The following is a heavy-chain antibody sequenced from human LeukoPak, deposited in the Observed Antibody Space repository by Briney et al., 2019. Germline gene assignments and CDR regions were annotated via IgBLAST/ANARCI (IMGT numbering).Heavy chain of an antibody. Sequence: LSLTCAVYGGSFSGYYWSWIRQPPGKGLEWVSFISSSSSNIYYAASVRGRFIIFRDTAKNSLYLQMTSLRADDTAVYYCTRARSSTRDHFYYYYMDVWGKGTTVTVSS. CDR3: TRARSSTRDHFYYYYMDV. V-gene: IGHV3-11*04. CDR2: ISSSSSNI. D-gene: IGHD3-10*01. CDR1: GGSFSGYY. J-gene: IGHJ6*03.